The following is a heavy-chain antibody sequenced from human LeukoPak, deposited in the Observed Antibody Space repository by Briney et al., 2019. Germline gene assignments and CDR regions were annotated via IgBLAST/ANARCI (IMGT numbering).Heavy chain of an antibody. Sequence: GGSLRLSCAASGFTFSSYAMNWVRQAPGKGLEWVSGTGSTGVSTFYADSVKGRFTVSRDNSKNTLSLQMNSLRAEDTAVYYCAKDPGVVPAHYFDHWGQGTLVTVSS. CDR2: TGSTGVST. CDR1: GFTFSSYA. J-gene: IGHJ4*02. D-gene: IGHD2-2*01. V-gene: IGHV3-23*01. CDR3: AKDPGVVPAHYFDH.